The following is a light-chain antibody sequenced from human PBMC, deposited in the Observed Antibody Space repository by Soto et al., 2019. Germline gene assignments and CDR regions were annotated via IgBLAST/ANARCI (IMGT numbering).Light chain of an antibody. V-gene: IGKV3-15*01. J-gene: IGKJ1*01. CDR3: QQYDNWPQT. Sequence: EIVMTQSPATLSVSPGERATLSCGASQSVRTYLAWYQQRPGQAPRLLIHGASTRATGIPARFSGSGSGTEFTLTISSLQSEDFAVYYCQQYDNWPQTFGQGTKVDI. CDR2: GAS. CDR1: QSVRTY.